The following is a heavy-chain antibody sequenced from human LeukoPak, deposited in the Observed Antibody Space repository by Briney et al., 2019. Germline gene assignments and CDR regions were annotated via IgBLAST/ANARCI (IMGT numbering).Heavy chain of an antibody. CDR1: GFTFSSYA. D-gene: IGHD3-10*01. CDR2: ISGSGGST. J-gene: IGHJ4*02. V-gene: IGHV3-23*01. Sequence: GGSLRLSCAASGFTFSSYAMSWVRQAPGKGLEWVSAISGSGGSTYYADSVKGRFTISRDNSKNTLYLQMNSLRAEDTAVYYCAKDVGYYGSGSYEDYWGQGTLVTVSS. CDR3: AKDVGYYGSGSYEDY.